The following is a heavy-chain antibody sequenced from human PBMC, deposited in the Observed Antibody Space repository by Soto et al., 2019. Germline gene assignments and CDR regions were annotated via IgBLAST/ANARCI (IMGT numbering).Heavy chain of an antibody. J-gene: IGHJ4*02. CDR2: ISYDGSNK. CDR1: GFTFSSYG. Sequence: SLILSCAASGFTFSSYGMHLVRQAPGKGLEWVAVISYDGSNKYYADSVKGRFTISRDNSKNTLYLQMNSLRAEDTAVYYCAKMDSYGSLAPYWGQGTLVTVSS. CDR3: AKMDSYGSLAPY. D-gene: IGHD5-18*01. V-gene: IGHV3-30*18.